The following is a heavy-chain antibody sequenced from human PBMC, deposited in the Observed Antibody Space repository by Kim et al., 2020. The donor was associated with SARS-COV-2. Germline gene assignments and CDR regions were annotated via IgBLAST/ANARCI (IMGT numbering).Heavy chain of an antibody. D-gene: IGHD3-10*01. V-gene: IGHV1-3*04. J-gene: IGHJ4*02. CDR3: AVVIWFGDLT. CDR1: GYPFTAYA. CDR2: INTGNANT. Sequence: ASVKVSCKASGYPFTAYAMHWVRQAPGQRLEWMGWINTGNANTEYSQKFQGRITFSRDTSASTAYMELSSLRSEDTAVYYCAVVIWFGDLTWGQGTLVSVSS.